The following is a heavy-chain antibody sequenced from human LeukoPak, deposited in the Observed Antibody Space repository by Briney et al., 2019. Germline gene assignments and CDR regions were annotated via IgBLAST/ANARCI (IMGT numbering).Heavy chain of an antibody. Sequence: PGGSLRLSCAASGFTFSSYWMSWVRQGPGKGLEWVATIKQDGSEKYYVDSVRGRFTISRDNAKNSLYLQMNSPRAEDTAVYYCVRAQQLVLNPYYYYGMDVWGQGTTVTVSS. CDR1: GFTFSSYW. D-gene: IGHD6-6*01. CDR2: IKQDGSEK. J-gene: IGHJ6*02. V-gene: IGHV3-7*04. CDR3: VRAQQLVLNPYYYYGMDV.